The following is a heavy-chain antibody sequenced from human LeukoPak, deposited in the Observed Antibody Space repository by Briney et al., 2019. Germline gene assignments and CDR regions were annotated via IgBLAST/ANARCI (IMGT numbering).Heavy chain of an antibody. CDR3: ARDIVVVPAAIPAVVAIYYYYYGMDV. CDR1: GFTFSSYG. CDR2: ISYDGSNK. Sequence: GGSLRLSCAASGFTFSSYGMHWVRQAPGKGLEWVAVISYDGSNKYYADSVKGRFTISRDNSKNTLYLQMNNLRAEDTAVYYCARDIVVVPAAIPAVVAIYYYYYGMDVWGQGTTVTVSS. J-gene: IGHJ6*02. D-gene: IGHD2-2*02. V-gene: IGHV3-30*03.